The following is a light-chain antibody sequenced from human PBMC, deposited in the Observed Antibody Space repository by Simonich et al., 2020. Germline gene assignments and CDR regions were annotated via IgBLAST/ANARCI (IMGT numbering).Light chain of an antibody. CDR1: KIGSKS. Sequence: SYVLTQPPSVSVAPGKTARITWGGNKIGSKSVHWYQQKPGQAPVLVVYDDSDRPSGIPERFSGANSGNTATLNISRVEAGDEADYYCQVWDSSSDHPVFGGGTKLTVL. J-gene: IGLJ2*01. V-gene: IGLV3-21*03. CDR3: QVWDSSSDHPV. CDR2: DDS.